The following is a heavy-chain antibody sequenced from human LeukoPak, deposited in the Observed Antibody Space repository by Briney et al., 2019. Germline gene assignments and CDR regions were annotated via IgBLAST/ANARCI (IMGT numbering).Heavy chain of an antibody. CDR2: IYPSGNT. Sequence: SETLSLTCTVSGVSINNYYWTWIRQPDGKGLEWIAHIYPSGNTNYNPSLKSRVTISADKSKNQFSLRLSSVTAADTAMYYCARMTPGYYYYMDVWGKGTKLTVSS. CDR1: GVSINNYY. CDR3: ARMTPGYYYYMDV. J-gene: IGHJ6*03. V-gene: IGHV4-4*07.